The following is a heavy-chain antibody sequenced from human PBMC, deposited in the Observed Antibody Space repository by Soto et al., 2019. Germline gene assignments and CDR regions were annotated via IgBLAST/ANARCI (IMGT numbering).Heavy chain of an antibody. CDR1: GGTFSSYA. CDR3: ASRYCSSTRCEYYFDY. J-gene: IGHJ4*02. V-gene: IGHV1-69*01. D-gene: IGHD2-2*01. Sequence: QVQLVQSGAEVQKPGSSVKVSCKASGGTFSSYAISWVRQAPGQGLEWMGGIIPIFGTANYAQKFQGRVTITADESTSTAYMELSSLRSEDTAVYYCASRYCSSTRCEYYFDYWGQGTLVTVSS. CDR2: IIPIFGTA.